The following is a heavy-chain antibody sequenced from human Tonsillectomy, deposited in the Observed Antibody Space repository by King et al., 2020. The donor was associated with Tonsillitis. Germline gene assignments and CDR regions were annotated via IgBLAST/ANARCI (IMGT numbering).Heavy chain of an antibody. D-gene: IGHD6-13*01. V-gene: IGHV4-34*12. CDR3: ARASYLSSSWYSWFDH. J-gene: IGHJ5*02. CDR2: IIHSGGT. CDR1: GGSFSDYY. Sequence: VQLQQWGAGLLKPSETLSLTCAVYGGSFSDYYWSWIRQPPGKGLEWIGEIIHSGGTNYNPSLKSRVTISVDTSKNQFSLKLSSVTAADTAVYFCARASYLSSSWYSWFDHWGQGTLVTVSS.